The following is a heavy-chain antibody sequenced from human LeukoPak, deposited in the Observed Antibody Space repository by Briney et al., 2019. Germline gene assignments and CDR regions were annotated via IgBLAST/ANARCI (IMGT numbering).Heavy chain of an antibody. CDR2: ISSSSSTI. V-gene: IGHV3-48*02. D-gene: IGHD6-19*01. CDR3: ARLDSSTIAVAGTEY. Sequence: GGSLRLSCAASGFTFSSYSMNWVRQAPGKGLEWVSYISSSSSTIYYADSVKGRFTISRDNAKNSLYLQMNSLRDEDTAVYYCARLDSSTIAVAGTEYWGQGTQVTVSS. CDR1: GFTFSSYS. J-gene: IGHJ4*02.